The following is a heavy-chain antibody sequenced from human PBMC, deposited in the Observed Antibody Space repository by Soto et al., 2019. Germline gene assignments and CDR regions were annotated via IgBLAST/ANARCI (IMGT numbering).Heavy chain of an antibody. CDR3: ARRIPFGYGMDV. Sequence: GGSLRLSCAASGFTFSSYAMHWVRQAPGKGLEYVSAITSNGGNTDYASSVKGRFTISRDNSKNTPYLQMGSLRAEDMAVYYCARRIPFGYGMDVWGQGTTVTVS. V-gene: IGHV3-64*01. D-gene: IGHD2-21*01. CDR2: ITSNGGNT. CDR1: GFTFSSYA. J-gene: IGHJ6*02.